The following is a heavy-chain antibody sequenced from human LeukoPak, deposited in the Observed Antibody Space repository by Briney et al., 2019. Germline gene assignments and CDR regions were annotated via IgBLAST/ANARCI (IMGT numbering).Heavy chain of an antibody. CDR3: AKDIQRWLQQAVDY. CDR1: GFTFSSYG. V-gene: IGHV3-23*01. D-gene: IGHD5-24*01. Sequence: GGSLRLSCAASGFTFSSYGMSWVRQAPGKGLEWVSAISGSGGSTYYADSVKGRFTISRDNSKNTLYLQMNSLRVDDTALYYCAKDIQRWLQQAVDYWGQGTLVTVSS. J-gene: IGHJ4*02. CDR2: ISGSGGST.